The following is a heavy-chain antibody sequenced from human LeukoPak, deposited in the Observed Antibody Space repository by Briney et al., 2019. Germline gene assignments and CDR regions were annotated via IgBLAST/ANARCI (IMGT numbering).Heavy chain of an antibody. V-gene: IGHV4-59*01. CDR1: GGSISSFY. Sequence: SETLSLTCTVSGGSISSFYWSWIRQPPGKGLEYIGYISYSETTSYNPSLKSRVTISVDTSKNQFSLKLTSVTAEDTAVYYCARDPRYCSSTSCYSAFSGNWFDPWGQGTLVTVSS. CDR3: ARDPRYCSSTSCYSAFSGNWFDP. J-gene: IGHJ5*02. D-gene: IGHD2-2*01. CDR2: ISYSETT.